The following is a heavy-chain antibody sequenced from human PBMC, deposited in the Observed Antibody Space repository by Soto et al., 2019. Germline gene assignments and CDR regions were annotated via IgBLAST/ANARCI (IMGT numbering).Heavy chain of an antibody. CDR2: INHSGST. V-gene: IGHV4-34*01. D-gene: IGHD3-10*01. CDR1: GGSISSGGYY. J-gene: IGHJ6*02. CDR3: ARDSITMVRGNYYYGMDV. Sequence: SETLSLTCAVSGGSISSGGYYWSWIRQPPGKGLKWIGEINHSGSTNYNPSLKSRVTISVDTSKNQFSLKLTSVTAADTAVYYCARDSITMVRGNYYYGMDVWGQGTTVTVSS.